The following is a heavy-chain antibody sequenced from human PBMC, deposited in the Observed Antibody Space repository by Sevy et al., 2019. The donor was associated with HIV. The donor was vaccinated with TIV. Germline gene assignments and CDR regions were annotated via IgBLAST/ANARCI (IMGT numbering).Heavy chain of an antibody. Sequence: GGSLRLSCTASGFTFGDYAMSWFRQAPGKGLEWVGFIRSKAYGGTTEYAASVKGRFTISRDDSKSIAYLQMNSLKTEDTAVYYCTRSRITIRPYGMDVWGQGTTVTVSS. J-gene: IGHJ6*02. CDR1: GFTFGDYA. CDR2: IRSKAYGGTT. V-gene: IGHV3-49*03. CDR3: TRSRITIRPYGMDV. D-gene: IGHD3-9*01.